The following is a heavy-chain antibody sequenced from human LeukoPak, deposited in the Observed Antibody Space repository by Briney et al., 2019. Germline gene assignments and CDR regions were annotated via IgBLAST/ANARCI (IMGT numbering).Heavy chain of an antibody. CDR3: ARGGFRAIHSSSWYPKTYYFDY. CDR1: GGSFSGYY. D-gene: IGHD6-13*01. V-gene: IGHV4-34*01. CDR2: INHSGST. J-gene: IGHJ4*02. Sequence: PSETLSLTCAVYGGSFSGYYWSWIRQPPGKGLEWIGEINHSGSTNYNPSLKSRVTISVDTSKNQFSLKLSSVTAADTAVYYCARGGFRAIHSSSWYPKTYYFDYWGQGTLVTVSS.